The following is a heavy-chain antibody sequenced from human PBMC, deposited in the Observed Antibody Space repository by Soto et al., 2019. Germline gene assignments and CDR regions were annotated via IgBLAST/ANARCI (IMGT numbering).Heavy chain of an antibody. CDR2: ITIRTGNV. J-gene: IGHJ4*02. CDR1: GFTISECS. CDR3: ATDWGYSYGFSFDY. Sequence: GGSLRLSCAASGFTISECSMNWVRQTPGKGLEWLAYITIRTGNVHYADSVRGRFTISRDNAKNSLYLQMNSLRAEDTAIYYCATDWGYSYGFSFDYWXQGTLVTVSS. V-gene: IGHV3-48*04. D-gene: IGHD5-18*01.